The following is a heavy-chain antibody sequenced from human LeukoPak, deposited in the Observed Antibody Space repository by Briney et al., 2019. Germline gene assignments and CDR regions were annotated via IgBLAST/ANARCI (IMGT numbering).Heavy chain of an antibody. Sequence: PGGSLRLSCAASGFTVSSQYMNWVRQAPGKGLQWVSVIYSGGGTYCADSVNGRFTISRDNSKNALYLQMNSLRADDTAVYYCASSVYSGSPTKSFDYWGQGTLVTVSS. CDR1: GFTVSSQY. CDR2: IYSGGGT. D-gene: IGHD3-10*01. V-gene: IGHV3-53*01. CDR3: ASSVYSGSPTKSFDY. J-gene: IGHJ4*02.